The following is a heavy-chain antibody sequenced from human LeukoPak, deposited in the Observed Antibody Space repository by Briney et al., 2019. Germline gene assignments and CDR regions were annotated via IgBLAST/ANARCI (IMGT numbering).Heavy chain of an antibody. CDR3: TTYYYATSGFRSFDY. V-gene: IGHV1-2*06. D-gene: IGHD3-22*01. J-gene: IGHJ4*02. Sequence: ASVKVSCKASGYTFTGYYVHWVRQAPGQGLEWMGRINPSNGGTNYAQKFQGRVTMTGDTSISTAYMDLSRLTSDDTAVYYCTTYYYATSGFRSFDYWGPGTLVTVSS. CDR1: GYTFTGYY. CDR2: INPSNGGT.